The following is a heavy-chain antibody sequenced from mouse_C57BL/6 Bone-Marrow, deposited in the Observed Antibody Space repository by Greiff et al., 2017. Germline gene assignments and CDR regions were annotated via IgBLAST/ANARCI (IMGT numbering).Heavy chain of an antibody. CDR1: GYTFTSYT. D-gene: IGHD4-1*02. V-gene: IGHV1-4*01. J-gene: IGHJ3*01. CDR2: INPSSGYT. CDR3: EATGTGAWFAY. Sequence: VQLQQSGAELARPGASVKMSCKASGYTFTSYTMHWVKQRPGQGLEWIGYINPSSGYTKYNQKFKDKATLTADKSSSTAYMQLSSLTSADSAVYFFEATGTGAWFAYWGQGTLVTVSA.